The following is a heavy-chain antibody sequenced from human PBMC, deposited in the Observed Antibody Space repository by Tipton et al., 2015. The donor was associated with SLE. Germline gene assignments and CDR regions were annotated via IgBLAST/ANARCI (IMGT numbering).Heavy chain of an antibody. CDR2: IYYSGST. D-gene: IGHD6-6*01. J-gene: IGHJ4*02. V-gene: IGHV4-59*11. CDR3: ARNPQYSSSSVDY. Sequence: LRLSCAVYGGSFSGHYWSWIRQPPGKGLEWIGYIYYSGSTNYNPSLKSRVTISVDTSKNQFSLKLSSVTAADTAVYYCARNPQYSSSSVDYWGQGTLVTVSS. CDR1: GGSFSGHY.